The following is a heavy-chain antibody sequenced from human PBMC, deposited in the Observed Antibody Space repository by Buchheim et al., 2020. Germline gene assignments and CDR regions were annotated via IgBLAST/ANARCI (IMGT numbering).Heavy chain of an antibody. D-gene: IGHD6-19*01. V-gene: IGHV1-46*01. CDR3: GRPAVAGTGWDYYFDY. CDR2: INPSDGSS. J-gene: IGHJ4*02. CDR1: GYTFTSYY. Sequence: QVQLVQSGAEVKKPGASVKISCKASGYTFTSYYMHWVRQAPGQGLEWVGLINPSDGSSRYAQKLQGRVPLTRDTSTSTVYMELSSLTSDDTAVYYCGRPAVAGTGWDYYFDYWGQGTL.